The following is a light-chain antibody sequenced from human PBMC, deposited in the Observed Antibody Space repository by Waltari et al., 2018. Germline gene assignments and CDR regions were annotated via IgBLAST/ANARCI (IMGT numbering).Light chain of an antibody. CDR3: HQYYNIPFT. J-gene: IGKJ3*01. CDR1: QSVLYSSNNKNY. V-gene: IGKV4-1*01. CDR2: WAS. Sequence: DIVMTQSPDSLAVSLGERATINCKSSQSVLYSSNNKNYLAWYQQKPGQHPKLLIYWASTRESGVPDRLSGSGSGTDFTLTISSLQAEDVAVYYCHQYYNIPFTFGPGTKVDIK.